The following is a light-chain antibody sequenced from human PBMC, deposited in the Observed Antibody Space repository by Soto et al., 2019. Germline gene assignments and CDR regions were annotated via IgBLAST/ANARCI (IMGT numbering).Light chain of an antibody. J-gene: IGKJ2*01. CDR2: GGS. Sequence: EIVMTQSPATLSVSPGERATLSCRASQSVSSNLVWYQQKPGHAPRLLIYGGSTRATGIPARFSGSGSGTDFTLTISSLQSEDFAVYYCQQYNNWPGTFGQGTKLEIK. CDR1: QSVSSN. V-gene: IGKV3-15*01. CDR3: QQYNNWPGT.